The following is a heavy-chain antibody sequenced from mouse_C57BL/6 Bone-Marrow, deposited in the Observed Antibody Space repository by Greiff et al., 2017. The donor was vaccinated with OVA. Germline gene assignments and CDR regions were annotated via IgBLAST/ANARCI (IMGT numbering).Heavy chain of an antibody. CDR3: ARQRVITTVYYFDY. CDR1: GFTFSSYG. Sequence: EVKVEESGGDLVKPGGSLKLSCAASGFTFSSYGMSWVRQTPDKRLEWVATISSGGSYTYYPDSVKGRFTLSRDNAKNTLYLQMSSLKSEDTAMYYCARQRVITTVYYFDYWGQGTTLTVSS. CDR2: ISSGGSYT. J-gene: IGHJ2*01. V-gene: IGHV5-6*02. D-gene: IGHD1-1*01.